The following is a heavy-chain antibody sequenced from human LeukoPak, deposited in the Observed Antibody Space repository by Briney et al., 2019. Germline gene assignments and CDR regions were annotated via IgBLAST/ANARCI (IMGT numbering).Heavy chain of an antibody. CDR2: ISYNGSNK. V-gene: IGHV3-30*04. CDR1: GFTYSSYA. D-gene: IGHD2-8*02. J-gene: IGHJ4*02. CDR3: ATYRQVLLPFES. Sequence: GGSLRLSCAASGFTYSSYAAHWVRQAPGKGLEWVAVISYNGSNKYYADSVKGRFTISRDNSKNTLYLQMNSLRAEDTAIYYCATYRQVLLPFESWGQGTLVTVSS.